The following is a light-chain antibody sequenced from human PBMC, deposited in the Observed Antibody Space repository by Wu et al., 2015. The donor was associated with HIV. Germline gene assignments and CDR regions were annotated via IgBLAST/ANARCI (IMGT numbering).Light chain of an antibody. J-gene: IGKJ1*01. CDR3: QKYNTAPWT. V-gene: IGKV1-6*01. CDR1: QGIRND. CDR2: SAS. Sequence: AIQMTQSPSSLSASVGDRVTITCRASQGIRNDLGWYQQKPGKAPKLLIYSASNLRSGVPSRFSGSGAGTDFTLTISSLQPEDFATYYCQKYNTAPWTFGQGTKVEMK.